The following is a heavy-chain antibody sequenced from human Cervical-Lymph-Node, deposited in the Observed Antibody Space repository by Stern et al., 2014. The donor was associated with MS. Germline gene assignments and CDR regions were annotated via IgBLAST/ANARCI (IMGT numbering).Heavy chain of an antibody. CDR1: GDTFTDYA. D-gene: IGHD1-1*01. CDR3: AREVGSLAMDV. CDR2: ITPVFASA. J-gene: IGHJ6*01. Sequence: VQLVESGAEVKKPGSSVKVSCKASGDTFTDYAISWVRQAPGQGPEWMGGITPVFASAVYAQKFQGRLTITADKSTSTAYMDLSSLTSEDTAVYYCAREVGSLAMDVWGQGTTVIVSS. V-gene: IGHV1-69*06.